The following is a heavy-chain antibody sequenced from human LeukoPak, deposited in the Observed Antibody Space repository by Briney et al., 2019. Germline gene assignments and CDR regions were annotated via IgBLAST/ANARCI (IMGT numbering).Heavy chain of an antibody. V-gene: IGHV4-38-2*01. J-gene: IGHJ4*01. CDR1: GYSISSGYY. CDR3: AMSVGY. Sequence: SKTLSLTCAVSGYSISSGYYWGWLRQPPGKGLEWIGSVYHSGITYYNPSLKSRVTISVDTSKNQFSLKLSSVTAADTAVYYCAMSVGYWGQGILVT. CDR2: VYHSGIT.